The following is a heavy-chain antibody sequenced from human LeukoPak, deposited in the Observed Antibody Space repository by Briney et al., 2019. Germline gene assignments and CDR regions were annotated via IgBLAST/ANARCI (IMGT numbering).Heavy chain of an antibody. CDR1: GGSISSVDYY. V-gene: IGHV4-30-4*01. Sequence: PSETLSLTCTVSGGSISSVDYYWSWIRQPPAKGLEWIGYIYYSGSTYYDPSLKSRVMISVDASKNQFSLKLSSVTAADTAVYYCARLGIDYDILAGYIPDAFDIWGQGTMVTVSS. CDR3: ARLGIDYDILAGYIPDAFDI. J-gene: IGHJ3*02. CDR2: IYYSGST. D-gene: IGHD3-9*01.